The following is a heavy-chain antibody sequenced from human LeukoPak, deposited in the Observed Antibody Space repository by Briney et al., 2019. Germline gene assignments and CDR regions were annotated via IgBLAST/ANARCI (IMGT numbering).Heavy chain of an antibody. CDR1: GGSISSSSYY. CDR2: IYYSGST. D-gene: IGHD3-22*01. Sequence: SETLSLTCTVSGGSISSSSYYWGWIRQPPGKGLECIGNIYYSGSTYYNPSLKSRVTISVDTSKNQFSLKLSSVTAADTAVYYCARGHPRQTTIVVVFDYWGQGTLVTVSS. CDR3: ARGHPRQTTIVVVFDY. J-gene: IGHJ4*02. V-gene: IGHV4-39*01.